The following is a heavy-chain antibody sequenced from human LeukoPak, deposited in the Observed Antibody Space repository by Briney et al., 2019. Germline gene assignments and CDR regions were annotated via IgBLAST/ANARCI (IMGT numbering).Heavy chain of an antibody. D-gene: IGHD4-17*01. CDR2: IYYSGGT. J-gene: IGHJ4*02. CDR3: AREGKGYGDLDY. V-gene: IGHV4-59*01. Sequence: SETLSLTCTVSGGSISSYYWSWIRQPPGKGLEWIGYIYYSGGTNYNPSLKSRVTISVDTSKNQFSLKLSSVTAADTAVYYCAREGKGYGDLDYGGQGPLVTVSS. CDR1: GGSISSYY.